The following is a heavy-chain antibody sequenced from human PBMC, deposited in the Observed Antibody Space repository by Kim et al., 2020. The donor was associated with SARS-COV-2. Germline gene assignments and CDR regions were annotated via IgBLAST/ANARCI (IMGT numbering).Heavy chain of an antibody. CDR3: ASDTYGSTWYHAFDI. V-gene: IGHV4-39*01. CDR1: GSISSTSYY. J-gene: IGHJ3*02. D-gene: IGHD6-13*01. CDR2: MFYSGNT. Sequence: GSISSTSYYWGWIRQSPGKGLEWIGGMFYSGNTYNNPSLKSRVTILADTSKNQFSLKLTSVTAADTAVYYCASDTYGSTWYHAFDIWAQGTMVTV.